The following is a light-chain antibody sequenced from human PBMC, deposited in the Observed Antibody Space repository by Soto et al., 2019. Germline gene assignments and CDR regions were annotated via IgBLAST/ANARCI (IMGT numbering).Light chain of an antibody. CDR2: TGS. V-gene: IGKV1-12*01. J-gene: IGKJ5*01. CDR1: QGIKNW. Sequence: DIQMTQSPCYVSASVGDRVTITCRASQGIKNWLAWYQQKPGKAPNLLIYTGSSLQSGVPSRFSGSGSGTDFTLTINSLQPEDFATFYCQQAASFPITFGQGTRLEIK. CDR3: QQAASFPIT.